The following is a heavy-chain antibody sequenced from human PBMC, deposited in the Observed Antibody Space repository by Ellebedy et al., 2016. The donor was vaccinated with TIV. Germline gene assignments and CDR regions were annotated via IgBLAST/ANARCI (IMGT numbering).Heavy chain of an antibody. J-gene: IGHJ3*02. Sequence: GESLKISCAVSGFTFKNYWMHWVRQAPGVGLVWVARINGDGNSTSYADSVKGRFTISRDNAKNTLYLQMSSLRAEDTGIYYCARDRHGFDIWGQGTKVTVSS. CDR2: INGDGNST. V-gene: IGHV3-74*01. CDR3: ARDRHGFDI. CDR1: GFTFKNYW.